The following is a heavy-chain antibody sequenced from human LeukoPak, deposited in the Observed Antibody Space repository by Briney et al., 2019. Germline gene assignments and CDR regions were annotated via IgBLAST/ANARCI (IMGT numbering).Heavy chain of an antibody. D-gene: IGHD4/OR15-4a*01. CDR3: ARRKYGADYNGMDV. Sequence: GVLVKVSCKASGYTFSSYGINWVRLAPGRGPEWMASINPQKRDTHYAQNFQGRVTVTAGTSTNTAYMELRSLRSDDTAIYYCARRKYGADYNGMDVWGQGTTVTVSS. J-gene: IGHJ6*02. CDR2: INPQKRDT. CDR1: GYTFSSYG. V-gene: IGHV1-18*01.